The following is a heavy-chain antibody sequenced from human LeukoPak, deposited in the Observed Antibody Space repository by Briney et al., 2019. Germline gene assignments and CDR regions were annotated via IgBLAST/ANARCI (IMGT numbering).Heavy chain of an antibody. CDR2: ISSSGSDT. J-gene: IGHJ4*02. Sequence: GGSLRLSCAGSGFRFSDYFMNWVRQAPGKGLEWVSYISSSGSDTTYADSVRGRFTVSRDNAMNSLYLQMNSLRVEDTAVYYCARENVVVPAAPFDYWGQGTLVTVSS. CDR1: GFRFSDYF. CDR3: ARENVVVPAAPFDY. D-gene: IGHD2-2*01. V-gene: IGHV3-11*06.